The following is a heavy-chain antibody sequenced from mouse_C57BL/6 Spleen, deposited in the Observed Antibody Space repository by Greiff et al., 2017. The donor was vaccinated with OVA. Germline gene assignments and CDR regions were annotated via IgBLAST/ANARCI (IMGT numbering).Heavy chain of an antibody. CDR1: GFTFSSYG. Sequence: EVNVVESGGDLVKPGGSLKLSCAASGFTFSSYGMSWVRQTPDKRLEWVATISSGGSYTYYPDSVKGRFTIARDNAKNTLYLQMSSLKSEDTAMYYCSRHLTTVVPGAYWGQGTLVTVSA. CDR3: SRHLTTVVPGAY. CDR2: ISSGGSYT. D-gene: IGHD1-1*01. V-gene: IGHV5-6*01. J-gene: IGHJ3*01.